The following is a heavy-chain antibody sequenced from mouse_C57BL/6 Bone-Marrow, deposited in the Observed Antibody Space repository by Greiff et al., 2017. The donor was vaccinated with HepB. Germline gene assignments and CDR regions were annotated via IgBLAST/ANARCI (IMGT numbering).Heavy chain of an antibody. CDR2: ISSGGDYI. CDR3: TRSSLYYDGSRYWYFDV. CDR1: GFTFSSYA. Sequence: EVKLMESGEGLVKPGGSLKLSCAASGFTFSSYAMSWVRQTPEKRLEWVAYISSGGDYIYYADTVKGRFTISRDNARNTLYLQMSSLKSEDTAMYYCTRSSLYYDGSRYWYFDVWGTGTTVTVSS. V-gene: IGHV5-9-1*02. J-gene: IGHJ1*03. D-gene: IGHD1-1*01.